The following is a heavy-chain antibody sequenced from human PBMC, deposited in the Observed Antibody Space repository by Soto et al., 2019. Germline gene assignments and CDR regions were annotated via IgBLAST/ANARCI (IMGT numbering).Heavy chain of an antibody. CDR2: ISGSGGSS. J-gene: IGHJ5*02. V-gene: IGHV3-23*01. CDR3: AKRGGYGNWFDP. Sequence: GGSLRLSCAASGFTFSSYAMSWVRQAPGKGLEWVSTISGSGGSSYYADSVKGRFTISRDSSKNTLFLQMNSLRAEDTAVYYCAKRGGYGNWFDPWGQGTLVTVSS. D-gene: IGHD1-1*01. CDR1: GFTFSSYA.